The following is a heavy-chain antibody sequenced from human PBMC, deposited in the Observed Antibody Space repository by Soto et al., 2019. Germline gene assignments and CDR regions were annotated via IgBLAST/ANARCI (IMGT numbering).Heavy chain of an antibody. V-gene: IGHV4-38-2*02. J-gene: IGHJ4*02. CDR3: ARDTVLTGMFDF. D-gene: IGHD4-17*01. CDR1: GYSISSGYY. CDR2: VYHSGTT. Sequence: SETLSLTCAVSGYSISSGYYWGWIRQPPGKGLEWIGSVYHSGTTYYNPSLGSRVTISIDASENQFSLKLTSVTAADTAFYYCARDTVLTGMFDFWGQGTLVTVSS.